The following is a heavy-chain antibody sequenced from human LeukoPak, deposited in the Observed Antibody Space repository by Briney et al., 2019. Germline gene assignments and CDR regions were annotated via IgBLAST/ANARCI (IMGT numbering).Heavy chain of an antibody. CDR2: LYYSGRT. V-gene: IGHV4-39*01. Sequence: AETLSLTCSVSGGSMSSSSHYWGWVRQPPGKELQWIGSLYYSGRTFYTPSLESRVTMSIDTSNNQFSLRMSSVPAADTAVYYCARLAAGTWSYDYWGQGSLVPVSS. CDR1: GGSMSSSSHY. CDR3: ARLAAGTWSYDY. D-gene: IGHD6-25*01. J-gene: IGHJ4*02.